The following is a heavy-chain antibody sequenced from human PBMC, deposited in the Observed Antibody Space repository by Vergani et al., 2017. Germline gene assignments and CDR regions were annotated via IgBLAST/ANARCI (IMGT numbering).Heavy chain of an antibody. CDR3: ARDQVCGGDCYTFDY. CDR1: GYTFSSYG. V-gene: IGHV1-18*01. Sequence: QVQLVQSGAEVKKPGASVKVSCKTSGYTFSSYGISWVRQAPGQGLEWMGWISAYNGNTNYAQKLQGRVTMTTETSTSTAYMELRSLRSDDTAVYYCARDQVCGGDCYTFDYWGQGTLVTVSS. CDR2: ISAYNGNT. D-gene: IGHD2-21*02. J-gene: IGHJ4*02.